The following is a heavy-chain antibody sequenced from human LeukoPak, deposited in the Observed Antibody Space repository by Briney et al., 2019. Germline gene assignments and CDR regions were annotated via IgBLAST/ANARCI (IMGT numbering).Heavy chain of an antibody. D-gene: IGHD3-3*01. V-gene: IGHV3-30-3*01. CDR1: GFTFSSYA. CDR2: ISYDGSNK. J-gene: IGHJ4*02. CDR3: ARAWSGYSLDY. Sequence: GGSLRLSCAASGFTFSSYAMHWVRQAPGKGLEWVAVISYDGSNKYYADSVKGRFTISRDNSKNTLYLQMNSLRAEDTAVYYCARAWSGYSLDYWGQGTLVTVSS.